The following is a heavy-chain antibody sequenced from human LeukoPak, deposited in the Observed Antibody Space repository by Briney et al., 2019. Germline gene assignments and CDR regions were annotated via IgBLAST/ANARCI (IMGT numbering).Heavy chain of an antibody. J-gene: IGHJ4*02. Sequence: GGSLRLSCAASGFTFGNYWMSWVRQAPGKGLEWVSAISGSGGSTYYADSVKGRFTISRDNSKNTLYLQMNSLRPEDTAVYYCAKVIYCSSTSCYEVDYWGQGTLVTVSS. CDR1: GFTFGNYW. V-gene: IGHV3-23*01. CDR2: ISGSGGST. D-gene: IGHD2-2*01. CDR3: AKVIYCSSTSCYEVDY.